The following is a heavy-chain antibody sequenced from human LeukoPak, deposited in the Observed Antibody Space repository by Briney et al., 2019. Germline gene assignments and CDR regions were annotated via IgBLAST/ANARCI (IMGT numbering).Heavy chain of an antibody. CDR1: GGAIRSYY. CDR2: IYYSGST. V-gene: IGHV4-59*01. Sequence: SETPSLTCTVSGGAIRSYYWSWIRQPSGKGLEWIGYIYYSGSTNYNPSLKSRVTISVDTSKNQFSLKLSSVTAADTAVYYCAGEETSGHYSHFDYWGQGFLVTVSS. CDR3: AGEETSGHYSHFDY. D-gene: IGHD3-22*01. J-gene: IGHJ4*02.